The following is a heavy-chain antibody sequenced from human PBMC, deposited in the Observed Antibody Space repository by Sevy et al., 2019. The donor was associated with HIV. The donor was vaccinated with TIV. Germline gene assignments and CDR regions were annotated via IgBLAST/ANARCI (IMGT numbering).Heavy chain of an antibody. D-gene: IGHD5-18*01. CDR2: ISYDGINK. CDR3: ANGETGMETGY. Sequence: GGSLRLSCAASAFTFSSYAIHWVRQAPGKGLDWVAVISYDGINKYYADSVKGRFTISRDNSKNTLYLQMNSLRAEDTAVNCCANGETGMETGYWGQGTLVTVSS. V-gene: IGHV3-30-3*01. CDR1: AFTFSSYA. J-gene: IGHJ4*02.